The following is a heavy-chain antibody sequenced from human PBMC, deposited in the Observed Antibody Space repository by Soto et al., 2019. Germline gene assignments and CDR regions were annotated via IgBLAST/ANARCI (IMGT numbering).Heavy chain of an antibody. V-gene: IGHV4-34*01. CDR2: INHSGST. Sequence: QVQLQQWGAGLLKPSETLSLTCAVYGGSFSGYYWSWIRQPPGKGLEWIGEINHSGSTNYNPSLKSRVTISVDTSKNQFSLKLSSGTAADTAVYYCARGSRVEGASGATYYVDYWGQGTLVTVSS. J-gene: IGHJ4*02. CDR3: ARGSRVEGASGATYYVDY. CDR1: GGSFSGYY. D-gene: IGHD1-26*01.